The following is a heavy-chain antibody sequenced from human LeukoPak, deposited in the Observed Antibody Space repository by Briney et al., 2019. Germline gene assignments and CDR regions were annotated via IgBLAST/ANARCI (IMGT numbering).Heavy chain of an antibody. V-gene: IGHV1-69*05. Sequence: GASVKVSCKASGGTFSSYAISWVRQAPGQGLEWMGGIIPIFGTANYAQKLQGRVTMTTDTSTSTAYMELRSLRSDDTAVYYCARDTLGGYDSDWFDPWGQGTLVTVSS. CDR2: IIPIFGTA. D-gene: IGHD5-12*01. J-gene: IGHJ5*02. CDR1: GGTFSSYA. CDR3: ARDTLGGYDSDWFDP.